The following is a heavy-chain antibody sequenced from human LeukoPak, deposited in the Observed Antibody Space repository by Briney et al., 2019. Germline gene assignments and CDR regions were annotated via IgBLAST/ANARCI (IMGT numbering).Heavy chain of an antibody. D-gene: IGHD4-17*01. Sequence: GGSLRLSCTASGFTFGDYAMNWVRQAPGKGLEWVSHISSSSRTIYYADPVKGRFTISRDNAKNSLYLQMNSLRAEDTAVYYCTREAPTTVTTLDYWGRGTLVTVSS. CDR2: ISSSSRTI. CDR1: GFTFGDYA. CDR3: TREAPTTVTTLDY. V-gene: IGHV3-48*01. J-gene: IGHJ4*02.